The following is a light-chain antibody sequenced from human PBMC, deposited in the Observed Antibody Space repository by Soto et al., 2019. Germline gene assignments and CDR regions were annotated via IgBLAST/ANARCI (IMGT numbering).Light chain of an antibody. J-gene: IGLJ7*01. V-gene: IGLV2-14*03. CDR1: SNDVGGHNY. Sequence: QSVLTQPASVSGSPGQSITISCTGTSNDVGGHNYVSWYQQCPGKAPNLIIYDVSNRPSGVSNRFSGSKSGNTASLTISGLQAEDEAEYYCCSYATSSTLFVFGTGTQLTVL. CDR2: DVS. CDR3: CSYATSSTLFV.